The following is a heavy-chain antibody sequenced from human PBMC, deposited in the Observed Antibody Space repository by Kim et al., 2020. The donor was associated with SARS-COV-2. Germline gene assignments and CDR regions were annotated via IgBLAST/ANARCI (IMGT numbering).Heavy chain of an antibody. CDR3: ARDKAYAFDI. Sequence: GGSLRLSCGASGFTFSSFSFNWIRQAPGKGLEWISYITIGGDGTQYADSVRGRFTISRDNVHNLIYLQMNSLRHEDTAIYYCARDKAYAFDICGHGTMVT. CDR2: ITIGGDGT. V-gene: IGHV3-48*02. CDR1: GFTFSSFS. J-gene: IGHJ3*02.